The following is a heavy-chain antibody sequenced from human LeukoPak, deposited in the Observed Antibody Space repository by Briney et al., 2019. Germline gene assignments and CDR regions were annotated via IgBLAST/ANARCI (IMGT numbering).Heavy chain of an antibody. CDR3: ARVRWGGLYYFDY. J-gene: IGHJ4*02. CDR1: GFTFSSYA. CDR2: INSDGRST. V-gene: IGHV3-74*01. Sequence: GGSLRLSCAASGFTFSSYAMSWVRQAPGKGLVGVSRINSDGRSTNYADSVKGRFTISRDNAKNTLYLQMNSLRAEDTAVYYCARVRWGGLYYFDYWGQGTLVTVSS. D-gene: IGHD3-16*01.